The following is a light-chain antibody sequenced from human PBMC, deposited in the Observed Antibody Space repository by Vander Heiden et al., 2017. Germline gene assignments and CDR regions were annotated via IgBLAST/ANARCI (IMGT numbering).Light chain of an antibody. CDR3: QQYNDWPYT. V-gene: IGKV3-15*01. J-gene: IGKJ2*01. Sequence: EIVMTQSPATLSVSPGERATLSCRASQSIGDYLAWYQQKSGQAPRLLIYDASTRAADFPARFSGSGSGTEVTLTINSLQSEDFAVYYCQQYNDWPYTFGQGTKLEIK. CDR1: QSIGDY. CDR2: DAS.